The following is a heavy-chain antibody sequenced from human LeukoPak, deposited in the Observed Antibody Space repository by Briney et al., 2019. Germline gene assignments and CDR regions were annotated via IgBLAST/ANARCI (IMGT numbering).Heavy chain of an antibody. CDR2: IKQDGGEK. CDR3: ARDRGFGQADV. D-gene: IGHD3-10*01. V-gene: IGHV3-7*01. CDR1: GFTFSGYW. Sequence: GGSLRLSCAASGFTFSGYWMSWLRQALGKGLEWVANIKQDGGEKYYVDSVKGRFTISRDNAKNSLYLQMNSLRAEDTAVYYCARDRGFGQADVWGKGTTVTVSS. J-gene: IGHJ6*04.